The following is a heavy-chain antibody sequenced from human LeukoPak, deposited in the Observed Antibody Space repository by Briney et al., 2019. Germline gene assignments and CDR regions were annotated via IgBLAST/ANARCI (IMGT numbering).Heavy chain of an antibody. V-gene: IGHV4-59*01. D-gene: IGHD3-10*01. CDR1: GGSISSYY. CDR2: IYYSGST. J-gene: IGHJ5*02. CDR3: ARGKEEITMVRGVIIRGAWFDP. Sequence: SETLSLTCTVSGGSISSYYWSWIRQPPGKGLEWIGYIYYSGSTNYNPSLKSRVTISVDTSKNQFSLKLSSVTAADTAVYYCARGKEEITMVRGVIIRGAWFDPWGQGTLVTVSS.